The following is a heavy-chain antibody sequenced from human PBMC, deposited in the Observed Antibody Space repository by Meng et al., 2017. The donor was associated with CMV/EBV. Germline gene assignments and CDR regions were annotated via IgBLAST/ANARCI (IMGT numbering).Heavy chain of an antibody. J-gene: IGHJ4*02. CDR1: GFTFSSYS. D-gene: IGHD3-22*01. CDR2: ISSSSSYI. V-gene: IGHV3-21*01. Sequence: GGSLRLSCPASGFTFSSYSMNWVRQAPGKGLEWVSSISSSSSYIYYADSVKGRFTISRDNAKNSLYLQMNSLRAEDTAVYYCARGPDSSGYYSVDYWGQGTLVTVSS. CDR3: ARGPDSSGYYSVDY.